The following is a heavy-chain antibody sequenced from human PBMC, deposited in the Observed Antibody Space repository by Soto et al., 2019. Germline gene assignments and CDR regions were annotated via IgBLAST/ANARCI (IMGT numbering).Heavy chain of an antibody. D-gene: IGHD6-19*01. Sequence: QVQLVQSGAEVKKPGSSVKVSCKSAGYTCTSYYMHWVRQAPGQGLEWRGIINPSGGSTSYAQKCQGRVTMTRDTSTRTVYMELSSLRSEDTDGYYCGRVRGRGIAVYGRCEYLGQGNLVTVSS. CDR1: GYTCTSYY. V-gene: IGHV1-46*03. J-gene: IGHJ4*02. CDR3: GRVRGRGIAVYGRCEY. CDR2: INPSGGST.